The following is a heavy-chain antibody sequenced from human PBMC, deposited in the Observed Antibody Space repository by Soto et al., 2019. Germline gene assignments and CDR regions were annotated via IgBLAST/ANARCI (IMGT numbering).Heavy chain of an antibody. V-gene: IGHV3-23*01. D-gene: IGHD3-9*01. J-gene: IGHJ6*02. Sequence: GGSLRLSCAASGFTSSSYAMSRVRQAPGKGLEWVSAISGSGGSTYYADSVKGRFTISRDNSKNTLYLQMNSLRAEDTAVYYCANDYDILTGADYYYYGMDVWGQGTTVTVSS. CDR3: ANDYDILTGADYYYYGMDV. CDR1: GFTSSSYA. CDR2: ISGSGGST.